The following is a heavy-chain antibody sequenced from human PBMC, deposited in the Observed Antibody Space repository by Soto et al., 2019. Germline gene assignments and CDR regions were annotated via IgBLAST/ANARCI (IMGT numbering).Heavy chain of an antibody. Sequence: QVHLQESGPGLVKPSGTLSLTCAVSSDSISGSNWWSWVRQPPGKGLERIGESYHSGFTNYNPSMKSRVTISIDTSTNQFSLQLKSVAAADTAVYYCARASRALRWFDSWGQGTLVTVSS. CDR3: ARASRALRWFDS. J-gene: IGHJ5*01. CDR1: SDSISGSNW. V-gene: IGHV4-4*02. CDR2: SYHSGFT.